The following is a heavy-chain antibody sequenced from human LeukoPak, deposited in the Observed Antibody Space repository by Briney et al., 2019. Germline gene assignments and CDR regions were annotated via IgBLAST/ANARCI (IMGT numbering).Heavy chain of an antibody. CDR3: ARRGGGSTGGFYFDY. CDR2: IYPGDSDT. D-gene: IGHD1-1*01. CDR1: VFSFTNYW. Sequence: GESLKFSCKASVFSFTNYWIAWVRQTPGQGLEWMGSIYPGDSDTRYNPSFQGQVTISADKSIKTAYLQWSSLKASDTAIYYCARRGGGSTGGFYFDYWGQGSLVTVSS. V-gene: IGHV5-51*01. J-gene: IGHJ4*02.